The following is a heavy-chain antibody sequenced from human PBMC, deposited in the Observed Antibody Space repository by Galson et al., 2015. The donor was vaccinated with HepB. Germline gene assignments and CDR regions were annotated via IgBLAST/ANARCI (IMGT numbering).Heavy chain of an antibody. Sequence: LTCTVSGGSISSSSYYWGWIRQPPGKGLEWIGSIYYSGSTYYNPSLKSRVTISVDTSKNQFSLKLSSVTAADTAVYYCARDKEVDSYGHDAFDIWGQGTMVTVSS. CDR3: ARDKEVDSYGHDAFDI. CDR2: IYYSGST. D-gene: IGHD5-18*01. CDR1: GGSISSSSYY. V-gene: IGHV4-39*07. J-gene: IGHJ3*02.